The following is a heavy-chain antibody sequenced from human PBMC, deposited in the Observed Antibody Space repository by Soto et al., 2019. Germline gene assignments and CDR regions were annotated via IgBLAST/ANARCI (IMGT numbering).Heavy chain of an antibody. CDR2: IYYSGST. Sequence: SETLSLTCTVSGVSISSYYWSWIRQPPGKGLEWIGYIYYSGSTNYNPSLKSRVTISVDTSKNQFSLKLSSVTAADTAVYYCARGSYSSSWYLHYYGMDVWGQGTTVTVSS. J-gene: IGHJ6*02. CDR3: ARGSYSSSWYLHYYGMDV. CDR1: GVSISSYY. D-gene: IGHD6-13*01. V-gene: IGHV4-59*01.